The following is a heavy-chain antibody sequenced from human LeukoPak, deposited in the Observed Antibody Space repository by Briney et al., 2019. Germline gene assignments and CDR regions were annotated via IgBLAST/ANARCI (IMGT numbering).Heavy chain of an antibody. CDR3: ARQTGSGLFILP. V-gene: IGHV4-39*01. D-gene: IGHD3/OR15-3a*01. CDR2: IYYSGNT. CDR1: GGSITSSTYY. J-gene: IGHJ4*02. Sequence: SETLSLTCTVSGGSITSSTYYWGWIRHPPGKGLGWIGSIYYSGNTYYNASLKSQVSISIDTSKNQFSLRLTSVTAADTAVYYCARQTGSGLFILPGGQGTLVTVSS.